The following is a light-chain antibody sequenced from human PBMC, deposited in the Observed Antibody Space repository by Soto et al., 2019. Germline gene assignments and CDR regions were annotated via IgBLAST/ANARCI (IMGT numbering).Light chain of an antibody. Sequence: QSALTQPASVSGSPGQSITISCTGTRSEVGSYNLVSWYQQHPGKAPKLMISEGSKRPSGVSSRFSGSKSGNTASLTISGLQAEDEADYYCCSYAGSSSFAVFGTGTKVTVL. CDR1: RSEVGSYNL. CDR2: EGS. CDR3: CSYAGSSSFAV. V-gene: IGLV2-23*03. J-gene: IGLJ1*01.